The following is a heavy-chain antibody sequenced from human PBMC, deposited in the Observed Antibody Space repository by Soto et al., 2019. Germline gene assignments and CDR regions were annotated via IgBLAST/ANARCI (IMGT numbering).Heavy chain of an antibody. V-gene: IGHV3-66*01. J-gene: IGHJ4*02. Sequence: GGSLRLSCAASGFTVSSNYMSWVRQAPGKGLEWVSVIYSGGSTYYADSVKGRFTISRDNSKNTLYLQMNSLRAEETAVYYCAREGTLGSSSSGGAYYFDYWGQGTLVTVSS. CDR1: GFTVSSNY. CDR3: AREGTLGSSSSGGAYYFDY. CDR2: IYSGGST. D-gene: IGHD6-6*01.